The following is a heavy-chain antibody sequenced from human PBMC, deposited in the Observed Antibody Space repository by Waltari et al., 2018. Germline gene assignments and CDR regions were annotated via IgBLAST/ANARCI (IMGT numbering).Heavy chain of an antibody. CDR2: IYYSGGT. CDR1: GGSISSYY. J-gene: IGHJ4*02. Sequence: QVQLQESGPGLVKPSETLSLPCTVSGGSISSYYWSWIRQPPGKGLEWIGYIYYSGGTTYNPSLKVRVTISLDTSKNRFSLKLSAVTAADTAVYYCARGRYGSGSYYSPDYFDYWGQGTLVTVSS. D-gene: IGHD3-10*01. CDR3: ARGRYGSGSYYSPDYFDY. V-gene: IGHV4-59*01.